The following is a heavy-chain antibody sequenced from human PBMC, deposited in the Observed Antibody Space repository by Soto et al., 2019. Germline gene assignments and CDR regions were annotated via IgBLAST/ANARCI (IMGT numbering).Heavy chain of an antibody. CDR3: ARDLRRYYDSSGFAAFDI. Sequence: SETLSLTCTVSGGSVSSGSYYWSWIRQPPGKGLEWIGYIYYSGSTNYNPSLKSRVTIPVDTSKNQFSLKLSSVTAADTAVYYCARDLRRYYDSSGFAAFDIWGQGTMVTVSS. J-gene: IGHJ3*02. CDR1: GGSVSSGSYY. V-gene: IGHV4-61*01. D-gene: IGHD3-22*01. CDR2: IYYSGST.